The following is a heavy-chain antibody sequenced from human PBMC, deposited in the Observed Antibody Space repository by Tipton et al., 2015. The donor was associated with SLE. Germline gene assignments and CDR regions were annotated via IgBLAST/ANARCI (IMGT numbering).Heavy chain of an antibody. CDR3: AREGVHFWSGSSYYYYYYMDV. CDR2: IYTSGST. CDR1: GDSISSGSYY. J-gene: IGHJ6*03. Sequence: TLSLTCTVSGDSISSGSYYWSWIRQPAGKGLEWIGRIYTSGSTNYNPSLKSRVTISVDTSKNRFSLKLSSGTAADTAVYYCAREGVHFWSGSSYYYYYYMDVWGKGTTVTVSS. D-gene: IGHD3-3*02. V-gene: IGHV4-61*02.